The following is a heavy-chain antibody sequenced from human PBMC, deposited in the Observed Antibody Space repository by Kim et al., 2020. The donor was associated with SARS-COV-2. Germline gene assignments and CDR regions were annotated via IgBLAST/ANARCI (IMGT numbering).Heavy chain of an antibody. CDR1: GYTFTSYA. CDR2: IDTKTGRP. CDR3: ARDGELKLPAFNY. D-gene: IGHD1-7*01. J-gene: IGHJ4*02. Sequence: ASVKVSCKASGYTFTSYAINWVRQAPGQGLEWMGWIDTKTGRPTYAQGFTGRFVFSLDTSVTTTYVQISSLQAEDTAVYYCARDGELKLPAFNYWGQGTLVTVSS. V-gene: IGHV7-4-1*02.